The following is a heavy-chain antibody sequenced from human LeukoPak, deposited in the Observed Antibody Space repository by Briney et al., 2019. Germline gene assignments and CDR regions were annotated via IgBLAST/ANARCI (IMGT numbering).Heavy chain of an antibody. V-gene: IGHV1-8*01. CDR2: MNTNSGNT. CDR1: GYTFTSYD. Sequence: ASVKVSCKASGYTFTSYDINWVRQATGQGVEWMGWMNTNSGNTGYAQKFQGRVTMTRNTSIRTSYMELSSLRSEDTAVYYCAIGYCSRTSCSWPSFDYWGQGTLVTVSS. J-gene: IGHJ4*02. CDR3: AIGYCSRTSCSWPSFDY. D-gene: IGHD2-2*01.